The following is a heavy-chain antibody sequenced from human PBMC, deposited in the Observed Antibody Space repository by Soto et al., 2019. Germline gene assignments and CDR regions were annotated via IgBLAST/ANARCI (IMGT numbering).Heavy chain of an antibody. CDR2: IFPGDAET. CDR1: GYNFATHW. J-gene: IGHJ6*02. V-gene: IGHV5-51*01. Sequence: GERLKISCQGSGYNFATHWIGWVRHKAGKGPEWMGIIFPGDAETRYSPSFRGHITISAVKSISTAYGRWSSLKASDTGMYYCASPGGVGMHVWGQGTTVTV. CDR3: ASPGGVGMHV. D-gene: IGHD3-3*01.